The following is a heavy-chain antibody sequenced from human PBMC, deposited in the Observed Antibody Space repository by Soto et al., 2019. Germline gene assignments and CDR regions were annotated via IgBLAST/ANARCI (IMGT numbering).Heavy chain of an antibody. J-gene: IGHJ5*02. CDR3: ARGVHYYDSSGYHL. CDR1: GFTFSSYE. CDR2: ISSSGSTI. V-gene: IGHV3-48*03. D-gene: IGHD3-22*01. Sequence: GGSLRLSCAASGFTFSSYEMNWVRQAPGKGLEWVSYISSSGSTIYYADSVKGRFTISRDNAKNSLYLQMNSLRAEDTAVYYCARGVHYYDSSGYHLWGQGTLVTV.